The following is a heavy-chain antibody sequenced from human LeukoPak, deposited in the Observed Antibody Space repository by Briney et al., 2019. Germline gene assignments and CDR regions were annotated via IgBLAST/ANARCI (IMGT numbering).Heavy chain of an antibody. D-gene: IGHD1-26*01. Sequence: GESLKISCKGSGYSFTSYWIGWVRQMPGKGLEWMGIICPGDSDTRYSPSFQGQVTISADKSISTAYLQWSSLKASDTAMYYCARLRVGATLRDAFDIWGQGTMVTVSS. V-gene: IGHV5-51*01. CDR3: ARLRVGATLRDAFDI. CDR1: GYSFTSYW. J-gene: IGHJ3*02. CDR2: ICPGDSDT.